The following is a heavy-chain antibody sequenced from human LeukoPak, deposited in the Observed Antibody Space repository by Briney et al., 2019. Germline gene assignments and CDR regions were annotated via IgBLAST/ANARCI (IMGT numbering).Heavy chain of an antibody. V-gene: IGHV1-69*04. J-gene: IGHJ4*02. CDR3: ARDKRFAGGGDY. Sequence: SVKVSCEASGGTFSSYTISWVRQAPGQGLEWMGRIIPILGIANYAQKFQGRVTITADKSTSTAYMELSSLRSEDTAVYYCARDKRFAGGGDYWGQGTLVTVSS. CDR1: GGTFSSYT. D-gene: IGHD2-21*01. CDR2: IIPILGIA.